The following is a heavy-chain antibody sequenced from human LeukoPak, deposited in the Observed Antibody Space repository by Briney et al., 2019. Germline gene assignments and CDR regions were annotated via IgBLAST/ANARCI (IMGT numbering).Heavy chain of an antibody. CDR1: GYTFTNYW. D-gene: IGHD4/OR15-4a*01. V-gene: IGHV5-51*01. CDR2: INPGDSDT. J-gene: IGHJ4*02. Sequence: GESLKTSCKGSGYTFTNYWIGWVRQMPGKGLEWMGMINPGDSDTRYSPSSQGQATISGDKSINTAYLQWSSLKASDTAMYYCTRLANTAFDFWGQGTLVTVSS. CDR3: TRLANTAFDF.